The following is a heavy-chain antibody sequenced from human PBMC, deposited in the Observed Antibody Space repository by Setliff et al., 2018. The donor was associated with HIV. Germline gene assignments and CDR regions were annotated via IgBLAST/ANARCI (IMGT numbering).Heavy chain of an antibody. V-gene: IGHV4-38-2*01. CDR2: IYHSGNT. CDR3: ARHVRGGDMRRSFDF. J-gene: IGHJ4*02. CDR1: GYSISSGYY. D-gene: IGHD2-21*01. Sequence: SETLSLTCAVSGYSISSGYYWGWIRQSPGKGPEWIGSIYHSGNTYYNPSLKSRVTMSVDTSKNHFSLRLNSVTATDTAVYYCARHVRGGDMRRSFDFWGQGTLVTVSS.